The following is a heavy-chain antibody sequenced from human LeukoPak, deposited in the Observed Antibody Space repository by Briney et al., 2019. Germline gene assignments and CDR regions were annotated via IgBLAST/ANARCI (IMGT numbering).Heavy chain of an antibody. D-gene: IGHD2-8*02. CDR1: GGSFSDYY. CDR3: ARGRGVVYRDWFDH. J-gene: IGHJ5*02. V-gene: IGHV4-34*01. CDR2: INHSRRT. Sequence: SETMSLTCAVYGGSFSDYYWTWIRQPPGKGLEWIGEINHSRRTKYNPSLKSRVTISVDTSKSQFSLDLKSVTAADTAVYYCARGRGVVYRDWFDHWGQGTLVTVSS.